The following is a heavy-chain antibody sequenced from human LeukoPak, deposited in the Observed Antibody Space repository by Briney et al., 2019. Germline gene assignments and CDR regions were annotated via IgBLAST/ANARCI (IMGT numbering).Heavy chain of an antibody. V-gene: IGHV3-74*01. CDR2: INSDGSST. CDR3: ARVTKQWLVRWFDP. J-gene: IGHJ5*02. Sequence: GGSLRLSCAASGFTFSSYWMHWVRQAPGKGLVWVSRINSDGSSTSYADSVKGRFTISRDNAKNSLYLQMNSLRAEDTAVYYCARVTKQWLVRWFDPWGQGTLVTVSS. CDR1: GFTFSSYW. D-gene: IGHD6-19*01.